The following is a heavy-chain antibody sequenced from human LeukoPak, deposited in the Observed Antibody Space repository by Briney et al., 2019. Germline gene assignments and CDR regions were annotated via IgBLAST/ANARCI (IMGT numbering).Heavy chain of an antibody. V-gene: IGHV3-30-3*01. J-gene: IGHJ6*02. CDR3: ARGGHSGMDV. Sequence: GRSLRLSCAASGFTFSSYAMHWVRQAPGKGLEWVAVISYDGSNKYYADSVKGRLTISRDNSKNTLYLQMNSLRAEDTAVYYCARGGHSGMDVWGQGTTVTVSS. CDR1: GFTFSSYA. CDR2: ISYDGSNK.